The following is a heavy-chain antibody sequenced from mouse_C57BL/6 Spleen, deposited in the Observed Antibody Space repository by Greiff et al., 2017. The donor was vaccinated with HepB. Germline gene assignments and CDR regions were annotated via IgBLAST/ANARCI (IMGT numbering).Heavy chain of an antibody. CDR3: ARGRDIYWYFDV. J-gene: IGHJ1*03. Sequence: EVQLQESGGGLVKPGGSLKLSCAASGFTFSSYAMSWVRQTPEKRLEWVATISDGGSYTYYPDNVKGRFTISRDNAKNNRYLQMSHLKSEDTAMYYCARGRDIYWYFDVWGTGTTVTVSS. CDR2: ISDGGSYT. D-gene: IGHD3-3*01. CDR1: GFTFSSYA. V-gene: IGHV5-4*01.